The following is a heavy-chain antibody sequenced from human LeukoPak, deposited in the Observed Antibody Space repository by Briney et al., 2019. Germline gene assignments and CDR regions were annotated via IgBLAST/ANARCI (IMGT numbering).Heavy chain of an antibody. CDR3: AKDVWFGVNWFDP. CDR1: GFTFSSYA. D-gene: IGHD3-10*01. V-gene: IGHV3-23*01. CDR2: ISGSGGST. Sequence: GGSLRLSCAASGFTFSSYAMSWVRQAPGKGLEWVSAISGSGGSTYYADSVKGGFTSSRDNSKNTLYLQMNSLRAEDTAVYYCAKDVWFGVNWFDPWGQGTLVTVSS. J-gene: IGHJ5*02.